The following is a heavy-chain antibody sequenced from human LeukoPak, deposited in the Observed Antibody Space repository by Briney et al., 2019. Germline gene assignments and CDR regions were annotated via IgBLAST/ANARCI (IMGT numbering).Heavy chain of an antibody. V-gene: IGHV4-30-4*08. CDR1: GGSISSGDYY. Sequence: PSETLSLTCTVSGGSISSGDYYWSWIRPPPGKGLEWIGYIYYSGSTYYNPSLKSRVTISVDTSKNQFSLKLSSVTAADTAVYYCARDGGYCSGGSCTASLLNYWGQGTLVTVSS. D-gene: IGHD2-15*01. CDR2: IYYSGST. CDR3: ARDGGYCSGGSCTASLLNY. J-gene: IGHJ4*02.